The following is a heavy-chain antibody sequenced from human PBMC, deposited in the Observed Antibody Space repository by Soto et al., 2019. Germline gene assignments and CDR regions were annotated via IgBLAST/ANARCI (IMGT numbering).Heavy chain of an antibody. CDR1: EFTFSNYA. V-gene: IGHV3-23*01. CDR3: AKHGWKTTAFYYYMDV. CDR2: IGGNGEYT. Sequence: EAQLLESGGGLVQPGGSLRLSCAASEFTFSNYAMSWVRQAPGKGLEWASGIGGNGEYTSYADSVKGRFTISRDNSKKTLYLQIDSLRAEDTALYYCAKHGWKTTAFYYYMDVWGKGTTVTVS. J-gene: IGHJ6*03. D-gene: IGHD4-17*01.